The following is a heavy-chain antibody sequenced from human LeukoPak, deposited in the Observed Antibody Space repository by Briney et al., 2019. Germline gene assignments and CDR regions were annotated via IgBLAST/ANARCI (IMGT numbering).Heavy chain of an antibody. CDR2: INPNSGGT. J-gene: IGHJ6*03. D-gene: IGHD3-3*01. V-gene: IGHV1-2*02. Sequence: GASVKVSCKASGYTFTGYYMHWVRQAPGQGLEWMGWINPNSGGTNYAQKFQGRVTMTRDTSISTAYMELSRLRSDDTAVYYCARDGGTHGIYYYYYMDVWGKGTTVTVSS. CDR1: GYTFTGYY. CDR3: ARDGGTHGIYYYYYMDV.